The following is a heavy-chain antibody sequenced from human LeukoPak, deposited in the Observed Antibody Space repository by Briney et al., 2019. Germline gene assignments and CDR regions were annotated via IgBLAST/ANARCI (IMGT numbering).Heavy chain of an antibody. D-gene: IGHD3-22*01. Sequence: ASVKVSCKASGYTFTSYGISWVRQAPGQGLEWMGIINPSGGSTSYAQKFQGRVTMTRDTSTSTVYMELSSLRSEDTAVYYCARDQGGLIVVVRDAFDIWGQGTMVTVSS. CDR2: INPSGGST. J-gene: IGHJ3*02. CDR1: GYTFTSYG. V-gene: IGHV1-46*01. CDR3: ARDQGGLIVVVRDAFDI.